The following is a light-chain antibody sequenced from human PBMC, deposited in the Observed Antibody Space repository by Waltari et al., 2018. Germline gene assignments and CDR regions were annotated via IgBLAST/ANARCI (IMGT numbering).Light chain of an antibody. CDR3: QQYDSYPKT. Sequence: DIQMTQSPSTLSASVCDRVTITCRASQSIRGWLAWYQQKPGRAPRLLIYKAISLENGVASRFSGSGSGTEFTLTISSLQPDDFATYYCQQYDSYPKTFGQGTKVEIK. J-gene: IGKJ1*01. CDR2: KAI. V-gene: IGKV1-5*03. CDR1: QSIRGW.